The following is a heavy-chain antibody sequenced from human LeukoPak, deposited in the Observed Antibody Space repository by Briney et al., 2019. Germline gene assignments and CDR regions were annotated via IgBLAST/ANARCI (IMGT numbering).Heavy chain of an antibody. CDR1: GFTFDDYD. CDR2: MSWDGGST. CDR3: AKNTGHPDYYYMDV. Sequence: GGSLRLSCAASGFTFDDYDMHWVRQAPGKGLEWVSLMSWDGGSTYYADSVKGRFTISRDNSKNSLYLEMNSLITEDTAVYYCAKNTGHPDYYYMDVWGKGTTVTVSS. J-gene: IGHJ6*03. V-gene: IGHV3-43D*03.